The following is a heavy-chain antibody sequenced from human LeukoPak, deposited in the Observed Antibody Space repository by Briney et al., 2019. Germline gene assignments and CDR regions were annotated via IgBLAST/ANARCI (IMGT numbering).Heavy chain of an antibody. D-gene: IGHD3-10*01. CDR3: AKDHYCYGSGSYYFYFDY. CDR2: ISWNSGSI. CDR1: GFTFDDYA. J-gene: IGHJ4*02. V-gene: IGHV3-9*01. Sequence: QPGRSLRLSCAASGFTFDDYAMHWVRQAPGKGLEWVSGISWNSGSIGYADSVKGRFTISRDNAKNSLYLQMNSLRAEDTALYYCAKDHYCYGSGSYYFYFDYWGQGTLVTVSS.